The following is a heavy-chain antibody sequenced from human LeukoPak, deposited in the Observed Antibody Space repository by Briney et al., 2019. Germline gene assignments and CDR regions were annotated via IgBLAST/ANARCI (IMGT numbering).Heavy chain of an antibody. CDR3: SREGPTGEFLGDY. CDR1: GYTFTSQG. J-gene: IGHJ4*02. CDR2: ISAYNGNT. V-gene: IGHV1-18*01. Sequence: ASVKVSCKASGYTFTSQGISWVRQAPGQGLEWMGWISAYNGNTNYAQKFQGRVTLTTDTSTSTVYMELRSLRPDDTAVYYCSREGPTGEFLGDYWGQGTLVTVSS. D-gene: IGHD1-1*01.